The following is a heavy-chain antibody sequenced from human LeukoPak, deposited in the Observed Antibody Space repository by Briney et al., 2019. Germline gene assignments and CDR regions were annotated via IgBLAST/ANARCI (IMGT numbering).Heavy chain of an antibody. J-gene: IGHJ4*02. CDR1: GFTFSNFW. CDR3: ARTDYDYGDYVGDFDY. CDR2: IKEDGSEK. D-gene: IGHD4-17*01. Sequence: GGSLRLSCAASGFTFSNFWMNWVRQAPGKGLEWVANIKEDGSEKYYVDSVKGRFTISRDNARNSLYLPMNSLRAEDTAVYYCARTDYDYGDYVGDFDYWGQGTLVTVSS. V-gene: IGHV3-7*04.